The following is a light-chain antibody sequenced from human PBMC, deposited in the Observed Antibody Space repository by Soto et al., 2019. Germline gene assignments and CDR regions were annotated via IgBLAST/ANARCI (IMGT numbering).Light chain of an antibody. V-gene: IGKV3-20*01. J-gene: IGKJ1*01. CDR3: QEYGTSRT. CDR1: QSVSTYY. Sequence: EIVWTQSPGTLSLSPGERATLSCRASQSVSTYYLAWYQQKPGQAPRLLIYGASSRATGIPDRFSGTGSGTDFTLTISRLEPEDFAVYYCQEYGTSRTFGQWTKVEIK. CDR2: GAS.